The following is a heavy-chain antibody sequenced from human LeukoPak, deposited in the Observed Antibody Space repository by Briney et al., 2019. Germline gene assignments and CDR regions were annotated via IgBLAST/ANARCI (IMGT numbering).Heavy chain of an antibody. V-gene: IGHV4-59*01. J-gene: IGHJ4*02. CDR1: GGSISSYY. CDR2: NYYSGST. D-gene: IGHD6-13*01. Sequence: PSETLSLTCTVSGGSISSYYWSWIRQPPGKRLEWIGYNYYSGSTNYNPSLKSRVTISVDTSKNQFSLKLSSVTAADTAVYYCARESHSSSLDYWGQGTLVTVSS. CDR3: ARESHSSSLDY.